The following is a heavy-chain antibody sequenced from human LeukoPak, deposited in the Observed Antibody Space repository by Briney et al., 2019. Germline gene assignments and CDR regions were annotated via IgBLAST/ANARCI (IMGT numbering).Heavy chain of an antibody. V-gene: IGHV3-23*01. CDR2: ISGSAGST. Sequence: GGSLRLSCAASGFTFSSYAMNWVRQAPGKGLEWVSIISGSAGSTYYADSVKGRFTISRDNSKNTLYLQMNSLRAEDTAVYYCARDGDSSGYYPNSFDYWGQGTLVTVSS. CDR3: ARDGDSSGYYPNSFDY. CDR1: GFTFSSYA. J-gene: IGHJ4*02. D-gene: IGHD3-22*01.